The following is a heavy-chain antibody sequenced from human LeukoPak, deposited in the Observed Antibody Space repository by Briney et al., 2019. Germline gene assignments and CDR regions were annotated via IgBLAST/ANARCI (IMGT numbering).Heavy chain of an antibody. V-gene: IGHV4-31*03. Sequence: SETPSLTCTVSGGSISRVSYYWTWIRQHPVKGLEWSGYIYYSGNIHYNPSLKGRVTISLDPSQDQFYLKLTYVTVADTAVYYCARASRGVFGSWGQGSLVTVSS. CDR3: ARASRGVFGS. CDR2: IYYSGNI. CDR1: GGSISRVSYY. J-gene: IGHJ4*02.